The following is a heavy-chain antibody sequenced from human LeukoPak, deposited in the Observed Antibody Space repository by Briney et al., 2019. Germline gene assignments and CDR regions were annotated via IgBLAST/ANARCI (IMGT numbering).Heavy chain of an antibody. CDR2: INSYGGST. J-gene: IGHJ4*02. Sequence: AGGSLRLSCAASGFTFSNYWMHWVRQDPLKGLVWVSRINSYGGSTGYADSVKGRFTISRDNTKNTLYLQMNSLRAEDTALYYCARGGTSGSLIYWGQGTLVTVSS. V-gene: IGHV3-74*01. CDR3: ARGGTSGSLIY. CDR1: GFTFSNYW. D-gene: IGHD1-26*01.